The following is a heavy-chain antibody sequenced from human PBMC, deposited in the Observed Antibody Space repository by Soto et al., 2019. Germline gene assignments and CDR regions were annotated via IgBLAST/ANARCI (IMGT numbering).Heavy chain of an antibody. CDR2: VFHSGNS. D-gene: IGHD3-3*01. CDR3: ARRQRFDFWSSYSYSTHGLDV. Sequence: VQLQESGPGLVKPSGTLSLTCAVSGGSVSSDNSWTWVRQPPGKSLEWIGEVFHSGNSNSNPSPKSSVTKSVDKSKNQFSLRLNSVTAADTAVYYCARRQRFDFWSSYSYSTHGLDVWGQGTKVAVSS. V-gene: IGHV4-4*02. CDR1: GGSVSSDNS. J-gene: IGHJ6*02.